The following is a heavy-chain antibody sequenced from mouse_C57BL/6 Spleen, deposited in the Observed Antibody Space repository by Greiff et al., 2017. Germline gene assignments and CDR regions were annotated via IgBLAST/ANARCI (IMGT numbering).Heavy chain of an antibody. CDR1: GYTFTDYY. J-gene: IGHJ4*01. Sequence: EVQLQQSGAELVKPGASVKLSCKASGYTFTDYYMNWVKQRPGQGLEWIGVINPYNGGTNYNQKFKGKATLTVDKSSSTAYMELSSLTSEDSAVYYCARGRGYDGYAMDCWGQGTSVTVST. D-gene: IGHD2-2*01. CDR3: ARGRGYDGYAMDC. CDR2: INPYNGGT. V-gene: IGHV1-19*01.